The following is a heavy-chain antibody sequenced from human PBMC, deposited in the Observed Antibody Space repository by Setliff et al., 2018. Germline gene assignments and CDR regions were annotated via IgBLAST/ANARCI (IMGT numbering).Heavy chain of an antibody. Sequence: PGGSLRLSCTASGFTFGDYAMSWVRQAPGKGLEWVGFIRSNAYGGTTEYAASVKGRFTISRDDSKSIAYLQMNSLRAEDTAVYYCAKDSSGWPHSLISYFQHWGQGTLVTVSS. CDR3: AKDSSGWPHSLISYFQH. J-gene: IGHJ1*01. CDR1: GFTFGDYA. CDR2: IRSNAYGGTT. V-gene: IGHV3-49*04. D-gene: IGHD6-19*01.